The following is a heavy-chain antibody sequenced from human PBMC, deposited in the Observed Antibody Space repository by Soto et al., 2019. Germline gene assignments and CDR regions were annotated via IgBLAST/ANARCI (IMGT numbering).Heavy chain of an antibody. D-gene: IGHD3-3*01. CDR1: AFSFSNFW. J-gene: IGHJ3*02. CDR3: TRAVGWSDFAI. Sequence: EVQLVESGGGLVQPGGSLRLSCAASAFSFSNFWMAWVRQTPGKGPEWVATIKDDGSEKYYVDSLRGRFTVSRDNAATSLYMQMTSLRVEGTAIYYCTRAVGWSDFAIWGQGKMVIVSS. CDR2: IKDDGSEK. V-gene: IGHV3-7*01.